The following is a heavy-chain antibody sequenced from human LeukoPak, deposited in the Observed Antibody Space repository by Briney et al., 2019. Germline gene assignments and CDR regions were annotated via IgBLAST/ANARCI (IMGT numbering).Heavy chain of an antibody. V-gene: IGHV3-23*01. CDR1: GFTFSSYA. CDR3: AKDRDRSYYYDSSGTDY. D-gene: IGHD3-22*01. Sequence: GGSLRLSCAASGFTFSSYAMSWVRQAPGKGLEWVSAISGSGGSTYYADSVKGRFTISRDNSKNTLYLQMNSLRAEDTAVYYCAKDRDRSYYYDSSGTDYWAREPWSPSPQ. J-gene: IGHJ4*02. CDR2: ISGSGGST.